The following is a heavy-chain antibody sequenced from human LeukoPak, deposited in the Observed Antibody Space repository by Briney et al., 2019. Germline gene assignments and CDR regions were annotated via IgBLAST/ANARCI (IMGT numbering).Heavy chain of an antibody. J-gene: IGHJ4*02. V-gene: IGHV3-23*01. D-gene: IGHD6-19*01. CDR3: AKTPGYSSGWPFDY. CDR1: GFTLSTNA. CDR2: ISGSGAST. Sequence: GGSLRLSCLTSGFTLSTNAMSWVRQAPGKGLEWISGISGSGASTYYADSVKGRFTISRDDSRNTLYLQMNSLRGDDTAVYYCAKTPGYSSGWPFDYWGQGTLVTVSS.